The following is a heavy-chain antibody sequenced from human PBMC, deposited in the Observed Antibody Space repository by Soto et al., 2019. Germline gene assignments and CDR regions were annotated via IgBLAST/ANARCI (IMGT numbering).Heavy chain of an antibody. CDR2: IYNSVST. CDR1: GGSISSGDHY. CDR3: QRHWGARPLVPAARNSYYYYGMDV. D-gene: IGHD2-2*01. Sequence: TLSLTCTVSGGSISSGDHYWSWILHPPGKGLEWIGYIYNSVSTYYNPSLKSRVSISVDTYKNQFSLRLSSVTAADTAVYYCQRHWGARPLVPAARNSYYYYGMDVWGQGTTVTVSS. J-gene: IGHJ6*02. V-gene: IGHV4-30-4*03.